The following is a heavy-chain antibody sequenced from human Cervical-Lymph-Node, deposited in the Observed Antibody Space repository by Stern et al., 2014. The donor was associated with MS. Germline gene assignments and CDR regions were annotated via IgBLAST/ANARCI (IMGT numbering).Heavy chain of an antibody. D-gene: IGHD1-26*01. Sequence: VQLVQSGAEVKKPGSSVKVSCKASGDTFSSYSIHWVRQVPGQGLEWMGGITLVIGTANYSQKFQGRVTITADKATNTAYMELMTLRSEDTAVYYCARGGGLVGYFDYWGQGTLVSVSS. CDR2: ITLVIGTA. J-gene: IGHJ4*02. CDR1: GDTFSSYS. CDR3: ARGGGLVGYFDY. V-gene: IGHV1-69*06.